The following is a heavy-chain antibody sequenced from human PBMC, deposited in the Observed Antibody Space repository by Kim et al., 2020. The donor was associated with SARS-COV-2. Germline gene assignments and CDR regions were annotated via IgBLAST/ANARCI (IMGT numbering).Heavy chain of an antibody. CDR1: GYSFTSYW. V-gene: IGHV5-10-1*01. J-gene: IGHJ6*02. D-gene: IGHD3-10*01. CDR3: ARAVRVRGVIGYYYYGIDV. Sequence: GESLKISCKGSGYSFTSYWISWVRQMPGKGLEWMGRIDPSDSYTNYSPSFQGHVTISADKSISTAYLQWSSLKASDTAMYYCARAVRVRGVIGYYYYGIDVWGQGTTVTVSS. CDR2: IDPSDSYT.